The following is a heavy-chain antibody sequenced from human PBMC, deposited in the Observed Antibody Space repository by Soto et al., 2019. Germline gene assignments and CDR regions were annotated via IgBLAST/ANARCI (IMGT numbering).Heavy chain of an antibody. D-gene: IGHD3-10*01. Sequence: SETLSLTCTVSGGSVSSGSYYWSWIRQPPGKGLEWIGYIYYSGSTNYNPSLKSRVTISVDTSKNQFSLKRSSVTAADSAVYYCAREGVVRGVITTYSPAYYFDYWGQGTLVTVSS. CDR2: IYYSGST. V-gene: IGHV4-61*01. CDR3: AREGVVRGVITTYSPAYYFDY. J-gene: IGHJ4*02. CDR1: GGSVSSGSYY.